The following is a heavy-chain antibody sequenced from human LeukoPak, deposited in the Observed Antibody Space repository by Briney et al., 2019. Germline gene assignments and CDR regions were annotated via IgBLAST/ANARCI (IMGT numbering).Heavy chain of an antibody. V-gene: IGHV1-8*01. J-gene: IGHJ4*02. D-gene: IGHD3-22*01. CDR1: GYTFTNYD. Sequence: ASVKVSCKTSGYTFTNYDINWVRQATGQGLEWMGWMSPNSGNTGYAQKFQGRVTITADESTSTAYMELSSLRSEDTAVYYCAGIDSSGYYYDYWGQGTLVTVSS. CDR2: MSPNSGNT. CDR3: AGIDSSGYYYDY.